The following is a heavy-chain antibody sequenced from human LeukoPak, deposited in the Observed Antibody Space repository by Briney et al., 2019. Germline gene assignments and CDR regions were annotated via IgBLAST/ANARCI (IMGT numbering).Heavy chain of an antibody. V-gene: IGHV4-30-4*08. CDR2: IDDSGST. D-gene: IGHD1-1*01. Sequence: SQTLSLTCTVSGGSISSGDYDWGWIRQPRGKGLEWIGNIDDSGSTYYNPSLKSRVTISVDTSKNQFSLKQSSVTAADTAVYYCARVLTQDRTGTISDATDYWGQGTLVTVSS. CDR3: ARVLTQDRTGTISDATDY. CDR1: GGSISSGDYD. J-gene: IGHJ4*02.